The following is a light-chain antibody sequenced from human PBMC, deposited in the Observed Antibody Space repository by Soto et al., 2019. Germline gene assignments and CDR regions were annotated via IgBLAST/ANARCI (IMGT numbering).Light chain of an antibody. V-gene: IGLV1-40*01. Sequence: QAVVSQPPSVSGAPGQRITISCTGSSSNIGANYDVHWYRQVPGTAPKLLMSGDNNRPSGVADRFSGSKSGTSASLAITRLQADDEADYYCQSYDSSLNRVFGTGTKLTVL. CDR1: SSNIGANYD. CDR2: GDN. J-gene: IGLJ1*01. CDR3: QSYDSSLNRV.